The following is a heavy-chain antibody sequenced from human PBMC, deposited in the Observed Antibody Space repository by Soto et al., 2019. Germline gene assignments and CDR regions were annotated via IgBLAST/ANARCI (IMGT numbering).Heavy chain of an antibody. CDR2: IKQDGSEK. CDR1: GFTFSSYS. CDR3: ARAPREAALDY. J-gene: IGHJ4*02. D-gene: IGHD2-15*01. V-gene: IGHV3-7*01. Sequence: GGSLRLSCAASGFTFSSYSMHWVRQAPGKGLEWVANIKQDGSEKYYVDSVKGRFTISRDNAKNSLYLQMNSLRAEDTAVYYCARAPREAALDYWGQGTLVTVSS.